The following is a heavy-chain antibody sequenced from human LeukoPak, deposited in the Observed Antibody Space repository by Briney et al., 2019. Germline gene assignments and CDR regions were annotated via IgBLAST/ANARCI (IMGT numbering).Heavy chain of an antibody. D-gene: IGHD5-24*01. J-gene: IGHJ4*02. V-gene: IGHV4-39*01. CDR1: GGSISSSSYY. Sequence: SETLSLTCTVSGGSISSSSYYWGWIRRPPGKGLEWIGSIYYSGSTYYNPSLKSRVTISVDTSKNQFSLKLSSVTAADTAVYYCARMRWLQFGYFDYWGQGTLVTVSS. CDR3: ARMRWLQFGYFDY. CDR2: IYYSGST.